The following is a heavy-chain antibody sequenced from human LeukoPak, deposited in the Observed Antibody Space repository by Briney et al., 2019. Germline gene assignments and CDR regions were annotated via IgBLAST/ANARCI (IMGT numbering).Heavy chain of an antibody. Sequence: GRSLRLSCAASGFTFNNYDMHWVRQAPGKGLEWVAVISYDGSNKYYADPVKGRFTISRDNSKNTLYLQMNSLRAEDTAVYYCAKVYGDYEYYFDYWGQGTLVTVSS. CDR1: GFTFNNYD. V-gene: IGHV3-30-3*01. J-gene: IGHJ4*02. CDR2: ISYDGSNK. D-gene: IGHD4-17*01. CDR3: AKVYGDYEYYFDY.